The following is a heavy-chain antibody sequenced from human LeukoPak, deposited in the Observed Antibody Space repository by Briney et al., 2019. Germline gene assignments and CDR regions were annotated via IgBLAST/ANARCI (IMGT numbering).Heavy chain of an antibody. D-gene: IGHD4-17*01. CDR3: ARDPTTVTKGLDV. V-gene: IGHV4-59*11. CDR1: GGSISSHY. J-gene: IGHJ3*01. Sequence: SETLSLTCTVSGGSISSHYWSWIRQPPGKGLEWIGYISYIGSTNYNPSLKNRVTISVDTSKNQFSLKLSSVTAADAAVYFCARDPTTVTKGLDVWGQGTMVTVSS. CDR2: ISYIGST.